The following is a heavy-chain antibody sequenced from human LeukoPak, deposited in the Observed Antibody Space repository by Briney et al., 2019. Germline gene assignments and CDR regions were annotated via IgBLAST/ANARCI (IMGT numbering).Heavy chain of an antibody. Sequence: GGSLRLSCAASGFTLSSNYMSWVRQAPGKGLEWVSVIYSGGSTYYADSVKGRFTISRDNSKNTLYLQMNSLRAEDTAVYYCARAGTPTNAFDSWGQGTMVTVSS. J-gene: IGHJ3*02. CDR2: IYSGGST. CDR3: ARAGTPTNAFDS. CDR1: GFTLSSNY. V-gene: IGHV3-66*02.